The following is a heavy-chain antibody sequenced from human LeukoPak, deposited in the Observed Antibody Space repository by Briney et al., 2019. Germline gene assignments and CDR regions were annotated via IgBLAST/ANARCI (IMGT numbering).Heavy chain of an antibody. J-gene: IGHJ4*02. V-gene: IGHV3-23*01. Sequence: GGSLRLSCAASGFTFSSYAMSWVRQAPGKGLEWVSAISGSGGSTYYADSVKGRFTISRDNSKNTLYLQMNGLRAEDTAVYYCAKDSYDYPWSYFDYWGQGTLVTVSS. CDR2: ISGSGGST. CDR1: GFTFSSYA. D-gene: IGHD3-16*01. CDR3: AKDSYDYPWSYFDY.